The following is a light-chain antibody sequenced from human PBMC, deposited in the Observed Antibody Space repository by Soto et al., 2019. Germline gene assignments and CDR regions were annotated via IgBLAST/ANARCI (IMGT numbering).Light chain of an antibody. J-gene: IGKJ5*01. V-gene: IGKV3-11*01. CDR1: QSVASD. CDR3: QKHTNWST. CDR2: AAS. Sequence: EIVLTQSPAALSLSPGERATLSCRASQSVASDLAWYQKKPGQAPKVLIYAASNRATGIPARFSGSGSGTYFTLTISSLDHEDFAVYYCQKHTNWSTFGQGTRLEIK.